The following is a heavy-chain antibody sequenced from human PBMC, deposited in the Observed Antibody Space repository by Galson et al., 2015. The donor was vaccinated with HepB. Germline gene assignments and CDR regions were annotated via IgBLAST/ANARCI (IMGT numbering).Heavy chain of an antibody. V-gene: IGHV6-1*01. CDR3: ARGHGGLDS. CDR1: GDSVSSNSAA. Sequence: CAISGDSVSSNSAAWNWIRQSPSRGLEWLGRTYYRSMWHNEYAVSVKSRISISPDTSKNQFPLQLNSVTPEDTAVYYCARGHGGLDSWGQGTLVTVSS. CDR2: TYYRSMWHN. J-gene: IGHJ4*02.